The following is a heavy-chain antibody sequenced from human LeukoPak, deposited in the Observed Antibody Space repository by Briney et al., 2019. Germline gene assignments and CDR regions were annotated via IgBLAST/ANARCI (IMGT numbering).Heavy chain of an antibody. CDR3: ARERKDYYYDSSGYFDY. J-gene: IGHJ4*02. V-gene: IGHV3-30-3*01. D-gene: IGHD3-22*01. CDR1: GFTFSSYA. Sequence: PGGSLRLSCAASGFTFSSYAMHWVRQVPGKGLEWVAVISYDGSNKYYADSVKGRFTISRENSKNTLYLQMNSLRAKDTAVYYCARERKDYYYDSSGYFDYWGQGTLVTVSS. CDR2: ISYDGSNK.